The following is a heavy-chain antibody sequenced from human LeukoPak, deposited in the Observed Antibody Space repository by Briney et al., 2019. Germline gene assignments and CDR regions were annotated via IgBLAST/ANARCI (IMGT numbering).Heavy chain of an antibody. CDR1: GFTFSSYA. CDR3: ARDGSNWGWGHAFDI. CDR2: ISYDGSNK. J-gene: IGHJ3*02. Sequence: GGSLRLSCAASGFTFSSYAMHWVRQAPGKGLEWVAVISYDGSNKYYADSVKGRFTISRDNSKNTLYLQMNSLRAEDTAVHYCARDGSNWGWGHAFDIWGQGTTVTVSS. D-gene: IGHD7-27*01. V-gene: IGHV3-30-3*01.